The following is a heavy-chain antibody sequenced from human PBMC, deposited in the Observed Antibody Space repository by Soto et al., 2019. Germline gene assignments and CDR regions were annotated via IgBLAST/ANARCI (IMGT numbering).Heavy chain of an antibody. D-gene: IGHD2-2*01. Sequence: PGGSLRLSCAASGFTFSSYAMSWVRQAPGKGLEWVSAISGSGGSTYYADSVKGRFTISRDNSKNTLYLQMNSLRAEDTAVYYCAKDRNTKLIVVVPAARGNWFDPWGQGTLVTVSS. V-gene: IGHV3-23*01. CDR2: ISGSGGST. J-gene: IGHJ5*02. CDR3: AKDRNTKLIVVVPAARGNWFDP. CDR1: GFTFSSYA.